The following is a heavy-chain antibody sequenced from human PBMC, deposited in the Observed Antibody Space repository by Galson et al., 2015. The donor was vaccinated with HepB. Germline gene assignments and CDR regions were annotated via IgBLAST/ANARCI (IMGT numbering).Heavy chain of an antibody. CDR2: INPGGGNT. D-gene: IGHD7-27*01. CDR1: RYTFTSYY. CDR3: TRDANWGSQDYFDY. Sequence: SVKVSCKASRYTFTSYYIHWVRQAPGQGLEWMGIINPGGGNTNYAQNFQGRITLTRDTSTSTVYMELSSLRSEDTAIYFCTRDANWGSQDYFDYWGQGTLVTVSS. V-gene: IGHV1-46*03. J-gene: IGHJ4*02.